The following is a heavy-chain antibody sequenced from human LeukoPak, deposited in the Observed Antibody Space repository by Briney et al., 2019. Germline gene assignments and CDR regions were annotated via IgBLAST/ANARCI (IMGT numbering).Heavy chain of an antibody. V-gene: IGHV3-23*01. CDR1: GFTFSSYA. D-gene: IGHD6-19*01. CDR3: AKTRQWLVPHYFDY. J-gene: IGHJ4*02. CDR2: ISGSGGST. Sequence: GGSLRLSCAASGFTFSSYAMSWVRQAPGKGLEWVSVISGSGGSTYHADSVKGRFTISRDNSKNTMYQQMNSLRAEDTAVYYCAKTRQWLVPHYFDYWGQGTLVTVSS.